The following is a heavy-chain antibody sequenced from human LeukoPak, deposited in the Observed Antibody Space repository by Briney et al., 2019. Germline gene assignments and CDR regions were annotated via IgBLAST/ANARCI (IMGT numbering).Heavy chain of an antibody. V-gene: IGHV4-39*07. CDR1: GGSISSSSYY. D-gene: IGHD1-7*01. CDR2: IYYSGST. CDR3: ASALLGTYYFDF. J-gene: IGHJ4*02. Sequence: SETLSLTCTVSGGSISSSSYYWGWIRQPPGKGLEWIGSIYYSGSTYYNPSLKSRVTISVDTSKNQFSLRLNSVTAADTAVYYCASALLGTYYFDFWGQGTLVTVSS.